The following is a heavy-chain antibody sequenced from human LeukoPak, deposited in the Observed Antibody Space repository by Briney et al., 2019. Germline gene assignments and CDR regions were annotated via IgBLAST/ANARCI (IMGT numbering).Heavy chain of an antibody. V-gene: IGHV3-21*01. CDR1: GFTFSSYS. J-gene: IGHJ4*02. Sequence: PGGSLRLSYAASGFTFSSYSMNWVRQAPGKGLEWVSSISSSSSYIYYADSVKGRFTISRDNAKNSLYLQMNSLRAEDTAVYYCARLGGVVVAAAADTFDYWGQGTLVTVSS. CDR3: ARLGGVVVAAAADTFDY. D-gene: IGHD2-15*01. CDR2: ISSSSSYI.